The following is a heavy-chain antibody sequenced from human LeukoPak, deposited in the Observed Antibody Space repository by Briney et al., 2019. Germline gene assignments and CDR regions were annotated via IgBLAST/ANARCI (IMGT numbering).Heavy chain of an antibody. CDR3: AREYSTSCLDH. J-gene: IGHJ4*02. CDR1: GYTVTSDY. CDR2: INPNNGAT. D-gene: IGHD6-13*01. V-gene: IGHV1-46*01. Sequence: ASVKVSCKASGYTVTSDYIHWVRQAPGQGLEWMGIINPNNGATTYAQKFQGRVTITSDMSTSTVYMELSSLRSEDTAVYFCAREYSTSCLDHWGQGTLVTVSS.